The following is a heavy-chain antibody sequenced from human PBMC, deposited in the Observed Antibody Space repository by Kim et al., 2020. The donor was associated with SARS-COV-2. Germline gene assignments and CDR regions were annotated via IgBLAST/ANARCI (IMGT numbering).Heavy chain of an antibody. CDR3: AGYLDEWLTHY. D-gene: IGHD6-19*01. V-gene: IGHV3-7*01. J-gene: IGHJ4*02. Sequence: EKNYADSLRGRFTISRDNAKSSLYLQMNNLRAEDTAVYYCAGYLDEWLTHYWGQGTLVTVSP. CDR2: EK.